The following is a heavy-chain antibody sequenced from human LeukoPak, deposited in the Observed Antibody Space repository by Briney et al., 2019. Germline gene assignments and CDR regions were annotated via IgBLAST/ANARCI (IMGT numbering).Heavy chain of an antibody. CDR2: ISSSGSTI. CDR3: ARELGVGVIGDAFDI. CDR1: GFTFSDYY. V-gene: IGHV3-11*04. J-gene: IGHJ3*02. Sequence: GGSLRLSCAASGFTFSDYYMSWIRQAPGKGLEWVSYISSSGSTIYYADSVKGRFTISRDNAKNSLYLQMNSLRAEDTALYFCARELGVGVIGDAFDIWGQGTMVTVSS. D-gene: IGHD3-22*01.